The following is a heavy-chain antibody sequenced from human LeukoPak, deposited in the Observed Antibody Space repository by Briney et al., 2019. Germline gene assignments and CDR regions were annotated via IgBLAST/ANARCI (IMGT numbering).Heavy chain of an antibody. CDR3: ARHFNFIYYMDV. CDR2: IYPDDSDT. J-gene: IGHJ6*03. CDR1: GYNFGNHW. Sequence: GESLKISCKGSGYNFGNHWIAWVRQMPAKDLEWMGIIYPDDSDTRYGPSFEGQVTISADKSTNTAYLQWSSLKASDTAIYYCARHFNFIYYMDVWGKGTTVTVSS. D-gene: IGHD1-1*01. V-gene: IGHV5-51*01.